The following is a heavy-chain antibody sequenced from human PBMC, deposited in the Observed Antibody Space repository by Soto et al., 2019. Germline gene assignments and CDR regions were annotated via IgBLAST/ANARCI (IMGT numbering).Heavy chain of an antibody. CDR2: IYCSGST. V-gene: IGHV4-59*08. CDR1: GGSISSYY. CDR3: ARRYGGTFDY. Sequence: SETLSLTCTVSGGSISSYYWSWIRQPPGKGLEWIGYIYCSGSTNYNPSLKSRVTISVDTSKNQFSLKLSSVTAADPAVYYCARRYGGTFDYWGQGTLVTVPQ. J-gene: IGHJ4*02. D-gene: IGHD2-15*01.